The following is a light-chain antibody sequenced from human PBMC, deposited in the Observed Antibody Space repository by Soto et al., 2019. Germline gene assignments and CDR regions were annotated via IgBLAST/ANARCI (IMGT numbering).Light chain of an antibody. J-gene: IGLJ1*01. CDR3: QSYDSGLGGYV. Sequence: QSVLTQPPSVSGAPGQRVTISCTGSSANIGGGYDVHWYQQVPGTAPKLLIYNNNNRPSGVPDRFSGSKSGTSASLAITGLQAEDEADYYCQSYDSGLGGYVFXTGTKVTVL. V-gene: IGLV1-40*01. CDR1: SANIGGGYD. CDR2: NNN.